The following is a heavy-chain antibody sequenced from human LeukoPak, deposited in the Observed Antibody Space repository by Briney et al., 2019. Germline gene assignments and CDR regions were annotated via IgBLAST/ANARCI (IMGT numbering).Heavy chain of an antibody. V-gene: IGHV3-23*01. CDR2: ISGSGGST. CDR1: GFTFSSYA. Sequence: GGSLRLSCAASGFTFSSYAMSWVRQAPGKGLEWVSAISGSGGSTYYADSVKGRFTISRDNSKNTLYLQMNSLRAEDTALYYCAKNGGLGYCSGGSCYFFDYWGQGTLVTVSS. CDR3: AKNGGLGYCSGGSCYFFDY. J-gene: IGHJ4*02. D-gene: IGHD2-15*01.